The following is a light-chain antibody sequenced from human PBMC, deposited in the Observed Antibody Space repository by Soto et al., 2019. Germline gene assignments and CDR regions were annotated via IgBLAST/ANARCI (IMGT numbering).Light chain of an antibody. CDR2: GAS. V-gene: IGKV3-20*01. J-gene: IGKJ3*01. CDR3: QQYGASPFT. CDR1: KSVYINS. Sequence: EIVLTQSPGTLSLSPGESATLSCKASKSVYINSFAWYYQKPGQPPRLLIYGASTRATGIPDRFSGSGSGTDFVLSINRLEVEDSGMYYCQQYGASPFTFGPGTRVDIK.